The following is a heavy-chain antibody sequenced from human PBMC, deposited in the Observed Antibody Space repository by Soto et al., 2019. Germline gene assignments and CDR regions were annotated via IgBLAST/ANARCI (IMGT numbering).Heavy chain of an antibody. CDR1: GGTFSRYA. D-gene: IGHD2-15*01. V-gene: IGHV1-69*13. J-gene: IGHJ4*02. CDR2: IIPIFGTA. Sequence: SVKVSCKASGGTFSRYAISWVRQAPGQGLEWMGGIIPIFGTANYAQKFQGRVTITADESTSTAYMELSSLRSEDTAVYYCARRNGYCSGGSCLDYWGQGTQVTVSS. CDR3: ARRNGYCSGGSCLDY.